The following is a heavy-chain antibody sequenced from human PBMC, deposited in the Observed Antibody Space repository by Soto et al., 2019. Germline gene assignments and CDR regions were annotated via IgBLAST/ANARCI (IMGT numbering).Heavy chain of an antibody. J-gene: IGHJ6*02. D-gene: IGHD1-26*01. CDR1: VGTFSNYA. CDR3: ANREAGGYYYHGMDV. Sequence: QVQLVQSGAEVKKPGSSVKVSCKASVGTFSNYAINWVRQAPGQGLEWMGGITPNFGSANYAQKYQGRVRVIADKSTNTVYRELSSLRSEDKAVYYCANREAGGYYYHGMDVWGQETTVTVSS. CDR2: ITPNFGSA. V-gene: IGHV1-69*06.